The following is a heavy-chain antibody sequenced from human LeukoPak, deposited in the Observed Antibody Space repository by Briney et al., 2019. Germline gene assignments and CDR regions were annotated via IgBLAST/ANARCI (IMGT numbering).Heavy chain of an antibody. D-gene: IGHD3-22*01. Sequence: SETLSLTCTVSGGSISSSSYYWGWIRQPPGKGLEWIGNIYYSGSTYYNPSLKSRVTISVDTSKNQFSLKLSSVTAADTAVYYCARDRQVVTTYYFDYWGQGTLVTVSS. CDR1: GGSISSSSYY. J-gene: IGHJ4*02. CDR2: IYYSGST. CDR3: ARDRQVVTTYYFDY. V-gene: IGHV4-39*07.